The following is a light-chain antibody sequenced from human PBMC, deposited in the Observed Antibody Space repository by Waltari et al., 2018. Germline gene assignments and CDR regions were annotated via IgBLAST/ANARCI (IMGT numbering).Light chain of an antibody. CDR1: SSNIGAGFG. Sequence: QSVLTQPPSVSGAPGQRVTISCTGGSSNIGAGFGVHWYQQLPRTAPKLIIPHNNIRPSGVPHRFSGSKSGPSASLAITGLHAEDEADYYCQSFDSSLSVWLFGGGTELTVL. CDR3: QSFDSSLSVWL. CDR2: HNN. J-gene: IGLJ3*02. V-gene: IGLV1-40*01.